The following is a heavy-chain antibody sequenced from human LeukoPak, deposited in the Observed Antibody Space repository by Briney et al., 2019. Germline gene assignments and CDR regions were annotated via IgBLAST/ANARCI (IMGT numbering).Heavy chain of an antibody. Sequence: SETLSLTCTVSGGSISSYYWSWIRQPPGKGLEWIGYIYYSGSTNYNPSLKSRVTISIDTSKNQFSLKLSSVTAADTAVYYCARHLSLGHPQTVYYYYYGMDVWGQGTTVTVSS. V-gene: IGHV4-59*08. CDR1: GGSISSYY. CDR2: IYYSGST. D-gene: IGHD3-16*02. J-gene: IGHJ6*02. CDR3: ARHLSLGHPQTVYYYYYGMDV.